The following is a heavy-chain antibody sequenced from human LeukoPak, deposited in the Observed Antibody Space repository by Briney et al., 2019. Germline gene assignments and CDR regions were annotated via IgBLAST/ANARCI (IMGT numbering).Heavy chain of an antibody. D-gene: IGHD5-24*01. V-gene: IGHV1-46*03. CDR2: INPSGGST. J-gene: IGHJ4*02. CDR1: GYTFTTYY. Sequence: GASVKVSCKASGYTFTTYYMHWVRQAPGQGLQWMGIINPSGGSTSYAQKFQGRVTMTRDTSTSTVYMELSSLRSDDTAICYCARSVKMPTIVHWGQGTLVTVSS. CDR3: ARSVKMPTIVH.